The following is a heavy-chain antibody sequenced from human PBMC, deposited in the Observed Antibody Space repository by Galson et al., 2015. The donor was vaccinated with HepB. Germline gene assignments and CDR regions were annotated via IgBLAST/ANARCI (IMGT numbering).Heavy chain of an antibody. CDR1: GYTFTSLA. CDR2: VNGGNGNT. J-gene: IGHJ4*02. Sequence: SVKVSCKASGYTFTSLAIHWVRQAPGQRLEWMGWVNGGNGNTKYSQIFQGRLTITRATSASTVYMALSSLRSEDTAVYFCARHKYDFDNVGYFSGFDFWGQGTLITVSS. V-gene: IGHV1-3*01. CDR3: ARHKYDFDNVGYFSGFDF. D-gene: IGHD3-22*01.